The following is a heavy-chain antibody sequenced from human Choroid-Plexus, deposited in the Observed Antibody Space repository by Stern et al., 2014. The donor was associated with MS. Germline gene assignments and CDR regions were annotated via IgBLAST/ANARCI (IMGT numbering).Heavy chain of an antibody. Sequence: QVQLGQSGGGVVQPGRPLRLSCVASGFTFGSCAMHWVRQAPGKGLEWVGGVSHDGSYKYYADSVKGRFTISRDTSQNTLYMQMSSMRPEDTAVYYCAKDRQYLTYFFDHWGQGSLVTVSS. V-gene: IGHV3-30*18. CDR3: AKDRQYLTYFFDH. J-gene: IGHJ5*02. CDR2: VSHDGSYK. D-gene: IGHD2/OR15-2a*01. CDR1: GFTFGSCA.